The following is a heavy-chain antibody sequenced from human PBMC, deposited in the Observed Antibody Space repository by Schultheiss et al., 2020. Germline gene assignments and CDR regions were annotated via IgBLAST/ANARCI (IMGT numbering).Heavy chain of an antibody. V-gene: IGHV4-39*01. CDR3: ARLSGTYGRDCDY. D-gene: IGHD1-26*01. CDR1: GDSITRGTYY. CDR2: IYHSGST. J-gene: IGHJ4*02. Sequence: SETLSLTCTVSGDSITRGTYYWGWIRQPPEKGLEWIGSIYHSGSTYYNPSLRSRVTISVDTSKNQFSLKLTSVTASDTAVYYCARLSGTYGRDCDYWGQGVLVTVSS.